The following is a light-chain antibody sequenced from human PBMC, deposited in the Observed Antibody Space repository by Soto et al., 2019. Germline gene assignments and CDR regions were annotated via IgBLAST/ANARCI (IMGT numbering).Light chain of an antibody. V-gene: IGLV2-14*01. CDR2: DVS. J-gene: IGLJ1*01. CDR1: SSDVGGYNY. CDR3: CSYTSSSTRLYV. Sequence: QSALTQPASVSGSPGQSITISCTGTSSDVGGYNYVSWYQQHPGKAPKLMIYDVSNRPSGVSNRFSGSKSGNTASLTISGLQPEDDADYYCCSYTSSSTRLYVFGTGTKLTVL.